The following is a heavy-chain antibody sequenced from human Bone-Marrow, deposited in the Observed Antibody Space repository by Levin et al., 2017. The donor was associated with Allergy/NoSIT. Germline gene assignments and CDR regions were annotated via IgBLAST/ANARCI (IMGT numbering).Heavy chain of an antibody. D-gene: IGHD3-3*01. J-gene: IGHJ3*02. CDR3: ASFSGDFWRGSDAFDI. Sequence: SETLSLTCTVSGGSISSYYWSWIRQPPGKGLEWIGYIYYSGSTNYNPSLKSRVTISVDTSKNQFSLKLSSVTAADTAVYYCASFSGDFWRGSDAFDIWGQGTMVTVSS. V-gene: IGHV4-59*01. CDR2: IYYSGST. CDR1: GGSISSYY.